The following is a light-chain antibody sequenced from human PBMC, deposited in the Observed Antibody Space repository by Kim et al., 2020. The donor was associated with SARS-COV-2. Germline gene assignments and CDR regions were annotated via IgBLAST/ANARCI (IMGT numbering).Light chain of an antibody. V-gene: IGLV3-21*04. CDR1: NIGSKS. Sequence: SSELTQPPSVSVAPGKTARITCGGNNIGSKSVHWYQQMPGQAPVLVIYYDSDRPSGIPERFSGSNSGNTATLTISRVEAGDEADYYCQVWDSSSDHPYVF. CDR3: QVWDSSSDHPYV. J-gene: IGLJ1*01. CDR2: YDS.